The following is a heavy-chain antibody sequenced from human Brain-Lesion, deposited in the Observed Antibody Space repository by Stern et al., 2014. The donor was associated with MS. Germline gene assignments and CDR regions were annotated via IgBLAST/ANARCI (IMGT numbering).Heavy chain of an antibody. J-gene: IGHJ4*02. Sequence: QVQLVESGPGLVKPSETLSLTCTVSGGSISSSTYYWAWIRQPPGKGLVWTGNIYYSGFTYYNPSLKSRVTISVDMSKNQFSLKLSSVTAADTAIYYCARHDSVPRPSQLYSARDRGPGYFDYWGQGTLVTVSS. D-gene: IGHD1-26*01. V-gene: IGHV4-39*01. CDR2: IYYSGFT. CDR1: GGSISSSTYY. CDR3: ARHDSVPRPSQLYSARDRGPGYFDY.